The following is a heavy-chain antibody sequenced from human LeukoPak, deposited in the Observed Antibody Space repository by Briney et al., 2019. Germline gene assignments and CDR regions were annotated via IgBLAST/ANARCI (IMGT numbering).Heavy chain of an antibody. Sequence: SETLSLTCTVSGGSISNGNYYWGWVRQPPGKGLEWIGTIYYSGNTYYTPSLKSRVTISVDTSKNQFSLGLSSVTAADTAVYFCMRHEEEDGYNAKPFDFWGQGTLVTVSS. CDR2: IYYSGNT. CDR1: GGSISNGNYY. V-gene: IGHV4-39*01. J-gene: IGHJ4*02. D-gene: IGHD5-24*01. CDR3: MRHEEEDGYNAKPFDF.